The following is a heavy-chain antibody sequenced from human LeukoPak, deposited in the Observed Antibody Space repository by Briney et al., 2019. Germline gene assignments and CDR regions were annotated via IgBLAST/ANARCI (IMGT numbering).Heavy chain of an antibody. D-gene: IGHD3-9*01. Sequence: SETLSLTCTVSGGSISSYYWSWIRQPAGKGLEWIGRIYTSGSTNYNPSLKSRVTMSVDTSKNQFSLKLSSVTAADTAVYYCARDYYDILTGPLRWFDPWGQGTLVTVSS. CDR1: GGSISSYY. CDR2: IYTSGST. J-gene: IGHJ5*02. CDR3: ARDYYDILTGPLRWFDP. V-gene: IGHV4-4*07.